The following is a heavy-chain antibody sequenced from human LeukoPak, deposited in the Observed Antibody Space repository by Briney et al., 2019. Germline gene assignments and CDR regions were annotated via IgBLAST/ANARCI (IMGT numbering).Heavy chain of an antibody. J-gene: IGHJ5*02. CDR3: ARLGNRDWFDT. Sequence: SETLSLTCTVSGGSINSRDYNWGWIRQPPGKGLEWIGNMYYSGSTSYKASLKSRVTISVDTSKNQLSLKLSSVTAADTAVYYCARLGNRDWFDTWGQGTLVTVSS. CDR1: GGSINSRDYN. CDR2: MYYSGST. V-gene: IGHV4-39*01. D-gene: IGHD2/OR15-2a*01.